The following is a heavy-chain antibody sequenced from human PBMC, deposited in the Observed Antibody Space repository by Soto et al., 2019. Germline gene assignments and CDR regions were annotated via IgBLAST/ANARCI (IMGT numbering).Heavy chain of an antibody. V-gene: IGHV1-46*04. CDR3: AGGGNSADDAFDI. Sequence: ASVKVSCKTSGYRFTSYFVHWVRQAPGQGLEWMGIINPNDGSTRYAQKLQGRVTMTRDTSTSTVYMELSSLRSEDTAVYYCAGGGNSADDAFDIWGQGTMVTV. CDR2: INPNDGST. CDR1: GYRFTSYF. J-gene: IGHJ3*02. D-gene: IGHD2-21*01.